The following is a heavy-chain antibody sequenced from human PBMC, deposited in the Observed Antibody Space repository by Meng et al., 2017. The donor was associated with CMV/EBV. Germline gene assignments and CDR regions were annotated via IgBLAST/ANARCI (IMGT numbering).Heavy chain of an antibody. J-gene: IGHJ4*02. CDR3: ARMPRDGYNYIDY. D-gene: IGHD5-24*01. CDR1: GGTFSSYA. CDR2: IIPIFGTA. V-gene: IGHV1-69*12. Sequence: QVRLVQSGAEVKKPGSSVKVSCKASGGTFSSYAISWVGQAPGQGLEWMGGIIPIFGTANYAQKFQGRVTITADESTSTAYMELSSLRSEDTAVYYCARMPRDGYNYIDYWGQGTLVTVSS.